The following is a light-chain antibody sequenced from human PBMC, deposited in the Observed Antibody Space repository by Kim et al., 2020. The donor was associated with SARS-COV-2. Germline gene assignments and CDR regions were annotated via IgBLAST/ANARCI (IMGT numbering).Light chain of an antibody. CDR2: LGS. V-gene: IGKV2-28*01. Sequence: EPASISCRSSQSLLQTTGYNYLDWYLQKPGQSPQLLIYLGSNRAPGVPDRFSGSGSGTEFTLQISRVEAEDVGVYYCMQALQTSYSFGQGTKLEIK. J-gene: IGKJ2*03. CDR1: QSLLQTTGYNY. CDR3: MQALQTSYS.